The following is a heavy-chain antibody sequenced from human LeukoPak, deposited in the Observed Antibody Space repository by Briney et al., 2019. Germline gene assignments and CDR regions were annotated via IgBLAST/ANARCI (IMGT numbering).Heavy chain of an antibody. CDR2: INPSGGTT. CDR3: AREIGPRQLHLWGSAFDY. Sequence: ASVKVSCKASGYTFTNYYMHWVRQAPGQGLEWMGIINPSGGTTSYAQNFQGRVTMTRDTSTSTVYMEPSSLRSEDTAVYYCAREIGPRQLHLWGSAFDYWGQGTLVTVSS. V-gene: IGHV1-46*01. CDR1: GYTFTNYY. J-gene: IGHJ4*02. D-gene: IGHD5-18*01.